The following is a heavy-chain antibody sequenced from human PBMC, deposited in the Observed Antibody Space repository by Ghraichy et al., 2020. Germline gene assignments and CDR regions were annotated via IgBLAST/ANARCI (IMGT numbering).Heavy chain of an antibody. D-gene: IGHD3-10*01. CDR1: GFTFSDYY. CDR3: ARERVRGGKRYMDV. Sequence: SLNISCAASGFTFSDYYMSWIRQAPGKGLECISYISSSSSSYTNYADSVKGRFTISRDNAKNSLYLQMNSLRAEDTAVYYCARERVRGGKRYMDVWGRGTTVTVSS. V-gene: IGHV3-11*06. J-gene: IGHJ6*03. CDR2: ISSSSSSYT.